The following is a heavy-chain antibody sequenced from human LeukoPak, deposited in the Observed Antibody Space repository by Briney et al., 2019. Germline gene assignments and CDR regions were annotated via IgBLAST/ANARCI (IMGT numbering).Heavy chain of an antibody. CDR3: ARDEFGMVRSYYYYYMDV. J-gene: IGHJ6*03. D-gene: IGHD3-10*01. CDR2: ISSSGSTI. CDR1: GFTFSDYY. V-gene: IGHV3-11*01. Sequence: GGSLRLSCAASGFTFSDYYMSWIRQAPGKGLEWVSYISSSGSTIYYADSVKGRFTISRDNAKNSLYLQMNSLRAEDTAVYYCARDEFGMVRSYYYYYMDVWGKGTTVTVSS.